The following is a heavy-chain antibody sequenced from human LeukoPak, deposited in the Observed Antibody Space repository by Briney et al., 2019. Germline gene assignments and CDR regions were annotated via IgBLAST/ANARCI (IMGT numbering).Heavy chain of an antibody. CDR2: IYHSGTT. CDR1: GNSISNGGYS. Sequence: SETLSLTCTVSGNSISNGGYSWSWIRQPPGTGLEWIGLIYHSGTTHYNPSLKSRLTFSLDKSKNQFSLKLTSVTAADTALYYCARNYYGSGSFYVHNWGQGTLVTVSS. V-gene: IGHV4-30-2*01. CDR3: ARNYYGSGSFYVHN. J-gene: IGHJ4*02. D-gene: IGHD3-10*01.